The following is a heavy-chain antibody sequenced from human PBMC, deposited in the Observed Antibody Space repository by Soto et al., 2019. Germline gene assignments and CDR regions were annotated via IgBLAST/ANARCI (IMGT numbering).Heavy chain of an antibody. CDR2: MNPNSGNT. CDR1: GYTFTSYD. D-gene: IGHD4-4*01. CDR3: ARGQREGNYLTMYYYYYYGMDV. Sequence: QVQLVQSGAEVKKPGASVKVSCKASGYTFTSYDINWVRQATGQGLEWMGWMNPNSGNTGYAQKVQGRVTMTRNTSISTAYMELSSLRSEDTAVYYCARGQREGNYLTMYYYYYYGMDVWGQGTTVTVSS. J-gene: IGHJ6*02. V-gene: IGHV1-8*01.